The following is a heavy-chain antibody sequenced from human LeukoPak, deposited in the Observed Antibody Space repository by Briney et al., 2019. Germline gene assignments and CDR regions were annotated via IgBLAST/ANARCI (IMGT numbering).Heavy chain of an antibody. CDR1: GFTFSSYA. CDR2: ISGSGGST. CDR3: ARYYDVLTGYYPPSEMDY. V-gene: IGHV3-23*01. Sequence: GGSLRLSCAASGFTFSSYAMSWVRQAPGKGLEWVSAISGSGGSTYYADSVKGRFTISRDNSKNTLYLQMNSLRAEDTAVYYCARYYDVLTGYYPPSEMDYWGQGTLVTVSS. D-gene: IGHD3-9*01. J-gene: IGHJ4*02.